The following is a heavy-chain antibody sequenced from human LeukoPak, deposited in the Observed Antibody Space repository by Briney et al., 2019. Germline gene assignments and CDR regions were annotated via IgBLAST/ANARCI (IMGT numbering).Heavy chain of an antibody. CDR2: VFYSGNT. CDR3: ARARDDYINNWFDP. V-gene: IGHV4-59*01. D-gene: IGHD5-24*01. J-gene: IGHJ5*02. Sequence: SETLSLTCAVYGGSLSGYYWSWIRQPPGKGLEWIGYVFYSGNTNYNPSLKSRVTTSVDASKSQLSLKLSSVTAADTAVYYCARARDDYINNWFDPWGQGTLVTVSS. CDR1: GGSLSGYY.